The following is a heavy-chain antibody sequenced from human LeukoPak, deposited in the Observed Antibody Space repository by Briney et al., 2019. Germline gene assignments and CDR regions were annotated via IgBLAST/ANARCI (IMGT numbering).Heavy chain of an antibody. Sequence: GASLTLSCAASGFTFSDYSMNWVRQAPGKGLEWIAYINSSSITIYHADSVKGRFSISRDNAKNSVYLQMNSLRGEDTALYYCARSYASGPDRYSDVWGKGTTVTVSS. CDR3: ARSYASGPDRYSDV. V-gene: IGHV3-48*04. CDR1: GFTFSDYS. J-gene: IGHJ6*04. D-gene: IGHD3-10*01. CDR2: INSSSITI.